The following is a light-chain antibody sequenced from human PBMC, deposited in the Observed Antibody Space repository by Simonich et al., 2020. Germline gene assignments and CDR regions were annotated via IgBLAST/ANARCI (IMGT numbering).Light chain of an antibody. J-gene: IGKJ2*01. V-gene: IGKV4-1*01. Sequence: DIVMTQSPDSLAVSLGERATINCKSSQSVLYSSNNKNYLAWYQQKPGQPPKLLIYWASTRESGVPDRFSGSGSGTDFTLTISSLRAEDVAVYYCQQYNSYSTFGQGTKLEIK. CDR3: QQYNSYST. CDR2: WAS. CDR1: QSVLYSSNNKNY.